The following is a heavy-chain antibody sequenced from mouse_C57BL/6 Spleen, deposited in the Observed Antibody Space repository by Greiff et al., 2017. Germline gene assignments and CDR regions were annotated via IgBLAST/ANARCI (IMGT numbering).Heavy chain of an antibody. J-gene: IGHJ1*03. CDR1: GFTFSSYG. V-gene: IGHV5-6*01. CDR2: ISSGGSYT. Sequence: EVKLMESGGDLVKPGGSLKLSCAASGFTFSSYGMSWVRQTPDKRLEWVATISSGGSYTYYPDSVKGRFTISRDNAKNTLYLQMSSLKSEDTAMYYCARHEDYGSSLWYCDVWGTGTTVTVSS. CDR3: ARHEDYGSSLWYCDV. D-gene: IGHD1-1*01.